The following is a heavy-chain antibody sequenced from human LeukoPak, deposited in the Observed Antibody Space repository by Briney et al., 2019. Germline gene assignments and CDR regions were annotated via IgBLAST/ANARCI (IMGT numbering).Heavy chain of an antibody. J-gene: IGHJ3*02. CDR1: GGSIMVAAYS. CDR3: ARGYGDNSGAFDI. V-gene: IGHV4-30-2*01. D-gene: IGHD4-23*01. CDR2: IYYSGRT. Sequence: SETLSLTCTVSGGSIMVAAYSWSWIRQPPGKGLEWIGYIYYSGRTYYNPSLKSRVTISLDRSKNQFSLKLSSVTAADTAVYFCARGYGDNSGAFDIWGQGTLVTVSA.